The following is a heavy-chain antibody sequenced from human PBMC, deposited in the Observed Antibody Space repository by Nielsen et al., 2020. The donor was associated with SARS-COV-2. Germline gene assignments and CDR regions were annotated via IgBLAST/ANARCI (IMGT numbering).Heavy chain of an antibody. Sequence: GGSLRLSCAASGFTFSSYSMNWVRQAPGKGLEWVSSISSSSSYIYYADSVKGRFTISRDNAKNSLYLQMNSLRAEDTAVYYCARSEDLWFGELPYYWGQGTLVTVSS. CDR3: ARSEDLWFGELPYY. D-gene: IGHD3-10*01. CDR2: ISSSSSYI. V-gene: IGHV3-21*01. CDR1: GFTFSSYS. J-gene: IGHJ4*02.